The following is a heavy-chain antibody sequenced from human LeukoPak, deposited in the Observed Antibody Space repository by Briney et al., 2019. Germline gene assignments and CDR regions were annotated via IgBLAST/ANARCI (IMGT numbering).Heavy chain of an antibody. J-gene: IGHJ4*02. V-gene: IGHV4-39*01. CDR1: AGSISSSSYY. CDR2: IYYSGST. D-gene: IGHD6-13*01. CDR3: ARQGIAAAGFDY. Sequence: SETLSLTCTVYAGSISSSSYYWGWIRHPPGKGLEWIGRIYYSGSTYYNPTLKSRVTMAVDTSKSQFCLKLSSVTAADTAVYCCARQGIAAAGFDYWGQGTLVTVSS.